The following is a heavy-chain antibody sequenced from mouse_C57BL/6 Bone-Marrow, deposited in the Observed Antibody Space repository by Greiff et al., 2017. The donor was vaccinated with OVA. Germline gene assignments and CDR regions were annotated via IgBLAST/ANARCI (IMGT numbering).Heavy chain of an antibody. CDR2: INPNNGGT. J-gene: IGHJ2*01. CDR1: GYTFTDYY. CDR3: ASCDLYYFDY. V-gene: IGHV1-26*01. Sequence: EVQLQQPGPELVKPGASVKISCKASGYTFTDYYMNWVKQSHGQSLEWIGEINPNNGGTSYNQKFKGKATLTVDKSSSTAYMELSSLTSEDSAVYYCASCDLYYFDYWGQGTTLTVSS.